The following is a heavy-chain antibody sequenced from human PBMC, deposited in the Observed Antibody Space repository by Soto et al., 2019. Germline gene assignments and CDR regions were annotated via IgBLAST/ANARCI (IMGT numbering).Heavy chain of an antibody. D-gene: IGHD3-22*01. V-gene: IGHV1-69*12. CDR2: IIPIFDTA. CDR1: GGTFSSYA. CDR3: AGHSSGVPGYYYGMDV. Sequence: QAQLVQSGAEVKKPGSSVKVSCKASGGTFSSYAISWVRQAPGQGLEWMGGIIPIFDTADYAQKFQGRVTITADESTNTAYRELSSLRSEDTAVYYCAGHSSGVPGYYYGMDVWGQGTTVTVSS. J-gene: IGHJ6*02.